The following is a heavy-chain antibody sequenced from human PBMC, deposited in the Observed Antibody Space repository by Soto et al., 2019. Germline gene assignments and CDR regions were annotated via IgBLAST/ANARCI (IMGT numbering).Heavy chain of an antibody. D-gene: IGHD6-13*01. Sequence: QLQLQESGPGLVKPSETLSLSCTVSGGSISSSSYYWGWIRQPPGKGLEWIGSIYYSGSTYYNPSLKSRVTISVDTSKNQFSLKLSSVTAADTAVYYCARSPYSSRWYSFDYWGQGTLVTVSS. CDR1: GGSISSSSYY. CDR3: ARSPYSSRWYSFDY. J-gene: IGHJ4*02. V-gene: IGHV4-39*01. CDR2: IYYSGST.